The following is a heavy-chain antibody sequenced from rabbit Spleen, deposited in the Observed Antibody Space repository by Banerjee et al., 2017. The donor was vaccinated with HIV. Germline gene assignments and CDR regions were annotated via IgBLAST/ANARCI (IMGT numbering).Heavy chain of an antibody. J-gene: IGHJ6*01. D-gene: IGHD1-1*01. CDR3: ARDTSSSFSSYGMDL. V-gene: IGHV1S40*01. CDR1: GFSFNSGYD. Sequence: QSLEESGGGLVKPGASLTLTCKASGFSFNSGYDMCWVRQAPGKGLEWIACIEGGSSGFTYYASWVNGRFSISKTSSTTVTLQMTSLTGADTATYFCARDTSSSFSSYGMDLWGQGTLVTVS. CDR2: IEGGSSGFT.